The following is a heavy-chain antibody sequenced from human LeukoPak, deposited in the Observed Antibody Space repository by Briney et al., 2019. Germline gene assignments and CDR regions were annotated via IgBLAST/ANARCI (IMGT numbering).Heavy chain of an antibody. CDR1: GFTFSSYG. J-gene: IGHJ6*02. D-gene: IGHD3-10*01. V-gene: IGHV3-30*18. Sequence: PGGSLRLSCAASGFTFSSYGMHWVRQAPGKGLEWVAVISYDGSNKYYADSVKGRFTISRDNSKNTLYQQMNSLRAEDTAVYYCAKLQGGYYGSGSYYTPPYYYGMDVWGQGTTVTVSS. CDR2: ISYDGSNK. CDR3: AKLQGGYYGSGSYYTPPYYYGMDV.